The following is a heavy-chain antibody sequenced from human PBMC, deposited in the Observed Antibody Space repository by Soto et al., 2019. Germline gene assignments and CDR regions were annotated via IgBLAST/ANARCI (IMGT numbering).Heavy chain of an antibody. Sequence: QVQLVESGGGVVQPGRSLRLSCAASGFTFSSYGMHWVRQAPGKGLEWVAVIWYDGSNKYYADSVKGRFTISRDNSKNTLYLQMNSLRAEDTAVYYRARDGYCSGGSCYSVPVFDYWGQGTLVTVSS. J-gene: IGHJ4*02. CDR1: GFTFSSYG. D-gene: IGHD2-15*01. CDR2: IWYDGSNK. V-gene: IGHV3-33*01. CDR3: ARDGYCSGGSCYSVPVFDY.